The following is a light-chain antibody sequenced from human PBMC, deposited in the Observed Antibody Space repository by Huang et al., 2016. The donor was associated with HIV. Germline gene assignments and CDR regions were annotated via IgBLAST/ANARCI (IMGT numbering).Light chain of an antibody. Sequence: IVLTQSPATLSFSLGERATLPCRASHSVNSNLAWYQQKPGQAPRLLIYDAYNRAAGVPMRFSASGSGTNFTLTISSLEPEDFAVYYCHQRSSWPLTFGGGTRVEI. V-gene: IGKV3-11*01. J-gene: IGKJ4*01. CDR1: HSVNSN. CDR3: HQRSSWPLT. CDR2: DAY.